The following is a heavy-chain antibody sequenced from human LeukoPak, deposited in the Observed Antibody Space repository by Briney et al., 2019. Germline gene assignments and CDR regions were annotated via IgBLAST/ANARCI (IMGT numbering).Heavy chain of an antibody. J-gene: IGHJ4*02. CDR3: TRETSSRYFDY. Sequence: ASVKVSCKASGYTFTSYAMHWVRQAPGQRLEWMGWSNAGNGNTKYSQEFQGRVTMTRNTSISTAYMELSSLRSEDTAVYYCTRETSSRYFDYWGQGTLVTVSS. V-gene: IGHV1-3*02. CDR1: GYTFTSYA. CDR2: SNAGNGNT.